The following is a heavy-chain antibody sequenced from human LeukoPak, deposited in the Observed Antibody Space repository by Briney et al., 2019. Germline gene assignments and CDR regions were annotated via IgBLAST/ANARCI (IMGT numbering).Heavy chain of an antibody. CDR1: GGTFSSYA. Sequence: SVKVSCKASGGTFSSYAISWVRQAPGQGLEWMGGIIPIFGTANYAQKFQGRVTITTDESTSTAYMELSSLRSEDTAVYYCAMGNSYGYKYFDYWGQGTLVTVSS. D-gene: IGHD5-18*01. CDR3: AMGNSYGYKYFDY. CDR2: IIPIFGTA. J-gene: IGHJ4*02. V-gene: IGHV1-69*05.